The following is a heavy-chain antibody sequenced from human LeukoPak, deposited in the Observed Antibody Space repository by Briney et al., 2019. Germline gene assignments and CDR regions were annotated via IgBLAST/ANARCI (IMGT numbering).Heavy chain of an antibody. V-gene: IGHV1-2*02. CDR2: INPNSVGT. CDR1: GYTFTGYY. CDR3: ARSGGVAATPSDY. J-gene: IGHJ4*02. D-gene: IGHD6-19*01. Sequence: ASVKVSCKASGYTFTGYYMHWVRQAPGQGLEWMGWINPNSVGTNYAQKFQGRVTMTRDTSISTAYMELRRLRSDDTAVYYCARSGGVAATPSDYWGQGTLVTVSS.